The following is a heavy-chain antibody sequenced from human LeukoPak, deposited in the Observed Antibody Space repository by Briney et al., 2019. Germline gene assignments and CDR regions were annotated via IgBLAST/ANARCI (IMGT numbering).Heavy chain of an antibody. D-gene: IGHD6-19*01. J-gene: IGHJ3*02. CDR2: IYHSGST. V-gene: IGHV4-4*02. CDR1: AFIFSGHW. CDR3: ARSRQWLVMKAFDI. Sequence: GSLRLSCEGSAFIFSGHWMNWVRQPPGKGLEWIGEIYHSGSTNYNPSLKSRVTISVDKSKNQFSLKLSSVTAADTAVYYCARSRQWLVMKAFDIWGQGTMVTVSS.